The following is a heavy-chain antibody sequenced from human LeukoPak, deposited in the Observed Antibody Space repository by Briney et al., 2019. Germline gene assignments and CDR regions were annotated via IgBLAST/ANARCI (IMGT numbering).Heavy chain of an antibody. CDR1: GFTFSSYW. V-gene: IGHV3-74*01. Sequence: GGSLRLSCAASGFTFSSYWMHWVRQAPGKGPVWVSRINNDGSGTTYADSVKGRFTISRDDAKNTLYLQMNSLRAEDTAVYYCAKGRYSSSWYHFDYWGQGTLVTVSS. J-gene: IGHJ4*02. CDR2: INNDGSGT. CDR3: AKGRYSSSWYHFDY. D-gene: IGHD6-13*01.